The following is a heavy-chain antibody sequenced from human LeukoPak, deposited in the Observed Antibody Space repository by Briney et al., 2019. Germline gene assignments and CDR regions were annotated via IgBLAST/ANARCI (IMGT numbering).Heavy chain of an antibody. J-gene: IGHJ4*02. D-gene: IGHD1-26*01. CDR2: IYPGDSDT. CDR3: TSHAGQYSQPLDY. Sequence: ESLKISWKGSGYNFTNYWIGGVREVPGKGLEGMGVIYPGDSDTRDNLSFQGKVTISADRPNRIAYLQWSSQKASDTAMYYCTSHAGQYSQPLDYWGQGNLVTVSS. V-gene: IGHV5-51*04. CDR1: GYNFTNYW.